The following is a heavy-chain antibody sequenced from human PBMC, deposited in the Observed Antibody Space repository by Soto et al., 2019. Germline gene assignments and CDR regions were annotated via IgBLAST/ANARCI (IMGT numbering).Heavy chain of an antibody. Sequence: GGSLRLSCAASGFTFSSYSMNWVRQAPGKGLEWVSSISSSSSYIYYADSVKGRFTISRDNAKNSLYLQMNSLRAEDTAVYYCARDKEDVVVVAATQPMDVWGKGTTVTVSS. J-gene: IGHJ6*03. D-gene: IGHD2-15*01. CDR2: ISSSSSYI. V-gene: IGHV3-21*01. CDR3: ARDKEDVVVVAATQPMDV. CDR1: GFTFSSYS.